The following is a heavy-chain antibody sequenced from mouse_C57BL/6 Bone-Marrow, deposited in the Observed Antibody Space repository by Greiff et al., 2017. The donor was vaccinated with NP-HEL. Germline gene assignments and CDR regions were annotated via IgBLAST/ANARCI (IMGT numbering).Heavy chain of an antibody. Sequence: VQLQQSGAELARPGASVKLSCKASGYTFTSYGISWVKQRTGQGLEWIGEIYPRSGNTYYNEKFKGKATLTADKSSSTAYMELRSLTSEDSAVYLCAQTGTGPYWGQGTLVTVSA. J-gene: IGHJ3*01. CDR1: GYTFTSYG. V-gene: IGHV1-81*01. CDR3: AQTGTGPY. CDR2: IYPRSGNT. D-gene: IGHD4-1*01.